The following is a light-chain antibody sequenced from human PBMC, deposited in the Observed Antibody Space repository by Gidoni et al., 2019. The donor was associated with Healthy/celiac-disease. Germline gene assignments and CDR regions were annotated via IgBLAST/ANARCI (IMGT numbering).Light chain of an antibody. Sequence: DVQMTPPPTSLSASVGDRVTITCRASQSISSYLNWYQQKPWKAPKILIYAAASLQSGVPSRLSGSGSGTDFSLTISSLQPEDFATYYCQQSYSTPPFTFGPGTKVDIK. CDR3: QQSYSTPPFT. V-gene: IGKV1-39*01. CDR1: QSISSY. J-gene: IGKJ3*01. CDR2: AAA.